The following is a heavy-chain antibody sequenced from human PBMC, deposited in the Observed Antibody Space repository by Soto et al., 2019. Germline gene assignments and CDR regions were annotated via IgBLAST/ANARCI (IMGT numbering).Heavy chain of an antibody. V-gene: IGHV1-69*12. Sequence: QVQLVQSGAEVKKPGSSVKVSCKASGGTFSSYAISWVRQAPGQGLEWMGGIIPIFGTANYAQKFQGRVTMTADESASTAYMELSSVRSEDTAVYYCARDSDFGVGIPARRNYYYGMDGWGQGTKVTGSS. D-gene: IGHD3-3*01. CDR1: GGTFSSYA. CDR3: ARDSDFGVGIPARRNYYYGMDG. J-gene: IGHJ6*02. CDR2: IIPIFGTA.